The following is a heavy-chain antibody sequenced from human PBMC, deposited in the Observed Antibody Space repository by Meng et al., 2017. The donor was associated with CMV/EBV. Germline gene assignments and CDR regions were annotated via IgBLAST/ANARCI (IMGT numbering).Heavy chain of an antibody. J-gene: IGHJ5*02. CDR2: IIPILGIA. CDR1: SYA. D-gene: IGHD3-3*01. CDR3: ARDQRVLRFLEWLTGGWFDP. Sequence: SYAISWVRQAPGQGLEWMGGIIPILGIANYAQKFQGRVTITADKSTSTAYMELSSLRSEDTAVYYCARDQRVLRFLEWLTGGWFDPWGQGTLVTVSS. V-gene: IGHV1-69*10.